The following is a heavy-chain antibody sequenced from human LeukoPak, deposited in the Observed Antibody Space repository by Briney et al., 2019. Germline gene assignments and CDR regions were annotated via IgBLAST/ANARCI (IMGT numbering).Heavy chain of an antibody. V-gene: IGHV4-59*01. CDR1: GGSISSYY. D-gene: IGHD2-15*01. J-gene: IGHJ5*02. CDR2: IYYSGST. Sequence: SETLSLTCTVSGGSISSYYWSWIRQPPGKGLEWIGYIYYSGSTNYNPSLKSRVTISVDTSKNQFSLKLSSVTAADTAVHYCARGRTRYCSGGSCPQGWFDPWGQGTLVTVSS. CDR3: ARGRTRYCSGGSCPQGWFDP.